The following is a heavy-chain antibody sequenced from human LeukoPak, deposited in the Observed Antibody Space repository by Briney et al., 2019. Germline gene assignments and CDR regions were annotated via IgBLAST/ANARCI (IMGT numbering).Heavy chain of an antibody. D-gene: IGHD5-24*01. CDR1: GGSISSYY. CDR3: ARGWLQSGFDY. V-gene: IGHV4-59*08. Sequence: SETLSLACTVSGGSISSYYWSWIRQPPGKGLEWIGYIYYGGSTNYNPSLKSRVTISVDTSKNQFSLKLSSVTAADTAVYYCARGWLQSGFDYWAQGTLVTVSS. J-gene: IGHJ4*02. CDR2: IYYGGST.